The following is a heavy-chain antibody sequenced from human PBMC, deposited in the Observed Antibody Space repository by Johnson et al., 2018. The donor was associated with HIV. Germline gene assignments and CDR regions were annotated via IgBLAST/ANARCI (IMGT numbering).Heavy chain of an antibody. V-gene: IGHV3-30*04. CDR3: AKGGGDPDAFDI. J-gene: IGHJ3*02. CDR1: GFTFSSYA. Sequence: QVQLVESGGGVVQPGRSLRLSCAASGFTFSSYAMHWVRQAPGKGLEWVAVISYDGSNKYYADSVKGRFTVSRDNSKNTLYLQMKSLRPEDTAVYYGAKGGGDPDAFDIWGQGTTVTVSS. D-gene: IGHD3-10*01. CDR2: ISYDGSNK.